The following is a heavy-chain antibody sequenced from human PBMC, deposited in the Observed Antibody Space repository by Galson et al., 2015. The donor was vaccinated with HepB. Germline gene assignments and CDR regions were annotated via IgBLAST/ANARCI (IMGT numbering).Heavy chain of an antibody. CDR3: ARDRPPGIAAAGSFQH. D-gene: IGHD6-13*01. Sequence: SLRLSCAASGFTFSSYSMNWVRQAPGKGLEWVSSISSSSDYMYYADSVKGRFIISRDNAKNSLYLQMNSLRADDTAVYYCARDRPPGIAAAGSFQHWGQGTLVTVSS. CDR1: GFTFSSYS. J-gene: IGHJ1*01. CDR2: ISSSSDYM. V-gene: IGHV3-21*01.